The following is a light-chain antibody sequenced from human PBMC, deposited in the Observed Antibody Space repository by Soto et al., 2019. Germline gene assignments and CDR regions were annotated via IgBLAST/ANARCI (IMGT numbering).Light chain of an antibody. V-gene: IGKV1-5*03. J-gene: IGKJ1*01. Sequence: DIQMTQSPSTLSASVGDRVTITCRASQSISSWLAWYQQKPGKAPKLLIYKASSLESGVPSRFSGSGSGTEFTRAISSLQPDDFATYYCQQHGTFGQGTKVEIK. CDR3: QQHGT. CDR1: QSISSW. CDR2: KAS.